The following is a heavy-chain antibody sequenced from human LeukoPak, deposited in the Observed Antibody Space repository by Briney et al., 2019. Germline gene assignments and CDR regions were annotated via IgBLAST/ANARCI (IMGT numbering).Heavy chain of an antibody. V-gene: IGHV4-39*01. D-gene: IGHD6-6*01. CDR3: ARRGSSSAGALDY. CDR2: IYYSGST. Sequence: SETLSLTCTVSGGSISSSSYYWGWLRQPPGKGLEWIGSIYYSGSTYYNPSLKSQVTISVDTSKNQFSLKLSSVTAADTAVYYCARRGSSSAGALDYWGQGTLVTVSS. J-gene: IGHJ4*02. CDR1: GGSISSSSYY.